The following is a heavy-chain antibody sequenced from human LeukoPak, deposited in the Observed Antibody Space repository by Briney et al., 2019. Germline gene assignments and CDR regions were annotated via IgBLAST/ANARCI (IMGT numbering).Heavy chain of an antibody. CDR1: GFTFSSYS. Sequence: GGSLRLSCAASGFTFSSYSMSWVRQAPGKGLDWVANINQDGSEKYYVDSVKGRFTISRDNAKNSLYLQMNSLRAEDTAVYYCARDRVWTVLYWGQGTLVTVSS. D-gene: IGHD6-13*01. V-gene: IGHV3-7*01. CDR3: ARDRVWTVLY. CDR2: INQDGSEK. J-gene: IGHJ4*02.